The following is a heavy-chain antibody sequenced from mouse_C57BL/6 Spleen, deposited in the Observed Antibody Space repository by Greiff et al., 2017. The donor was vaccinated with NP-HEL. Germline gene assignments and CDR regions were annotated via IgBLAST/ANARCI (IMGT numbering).Heavy chain of an antibody. Sequence: EVQGVESGGGLVKPGGSLKLSCAASGFTFSSYAMSWVRQTPEKRLEWVATISDGGSYTYYPDNVKGRFTISRDNAKNNLYLQMSHLKSEDTAMYYCARSIYDGYYDYYAMDYWGQGTSVTVSS. D-gene: IGHD2-3*01. CDR2: ISDGGSYT. J-gene: IGHJ4*01. CDR3: ARSIYDGYYDYYAMDY. CDR1: GFTFSSYA. V-gene: IGHV5-4*01.